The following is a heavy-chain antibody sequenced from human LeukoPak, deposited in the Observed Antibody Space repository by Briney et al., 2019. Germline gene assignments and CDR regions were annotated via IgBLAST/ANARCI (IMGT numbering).Heavy chain of an antibody. CDR2: ISAYNGNT. J-gene: IGHJ4*02. D-gene: IGHD3-16*01. CDR1: GYIFTSYG. V-gene: IGHV1-18*01. CDR3: ATDYSHYVWGSPRY. Sequence: GASVKVSCKASGYIFTSYGISWVRQAPGQGLEWMGWISAYNGNTNYAQKLQGRVTMTTDTSTSTAYMELRSLRSDDTAVYYCATDYSHYVWGSPRYWGQGALITVSS.